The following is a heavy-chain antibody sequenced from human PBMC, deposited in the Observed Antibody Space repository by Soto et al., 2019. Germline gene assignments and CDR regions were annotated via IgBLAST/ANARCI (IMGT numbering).Heavy chain of an antibody. CDR3: ARDVTIFGVVPYYYYGMDV. CDR2: INPNSGGT. J-gene: IGHJ6*02. CDR1: GYTFTGYY. D-gene: IGHD3-3*01. V-gene: IGHV1-2*04. Sequence: ASVEVSCKASGYTFTGYYMHWVRQAPGQGLEWMGWINPNSGGTNYAQKFQGWVTMTRDASISTAYMELSRLRSDDTAVYYCARDVTIFGVVPYYYYGMDVWGQGTTVTVSS.